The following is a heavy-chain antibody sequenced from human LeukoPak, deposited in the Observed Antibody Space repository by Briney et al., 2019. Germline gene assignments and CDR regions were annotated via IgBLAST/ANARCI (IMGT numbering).Heavy chain of an antibody. D-gene: IGHD2-15*01. CDR3: ARDPNCSGGSCYSRVNYYYYGMDV. Sequence: GASVKVSCKASGYTFTSYGISWVRQAPGQGLEWMGWISAYNGNTNYAQKLQGRVTMTTDTSTSTAYMELRSLRSDDTAVYYCARDPNCSGGSCYSRVNYYYYGMDVWGQGTTVTVYS. J-gene: IGHJ6*02. CDR2: ISAYNGNT. V-gene: IGHV1-18*01. CDR1: GYTFTSYG.